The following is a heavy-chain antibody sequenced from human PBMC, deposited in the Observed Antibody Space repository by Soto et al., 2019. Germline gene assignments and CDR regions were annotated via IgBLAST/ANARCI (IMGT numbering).Heavy chain of an antibody. CDR1: GFTFSSYA. J-gene: IGHJ4*02. CDR2: ISGSGGST. D-gene: IGHD2-8*01. V-gene: IGHV3-23*01. CDR3: AKGRIVLMVYAMGNFDY. Sequence: EVQLLESGGGLVQPGRSLRLSCAASGFTFSSYAMSWVRHAPGKGLGWVSAISGSGGSTYYADSVKGRFTISRDNSKNTLYLQMNSLRAEDTAVYYCAKGRIVLMVYAMGNFDYWGQGTLVTVSS.